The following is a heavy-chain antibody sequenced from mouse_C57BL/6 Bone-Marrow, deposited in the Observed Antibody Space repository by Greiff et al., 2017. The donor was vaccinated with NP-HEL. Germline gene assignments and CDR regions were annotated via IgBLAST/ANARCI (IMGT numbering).Heavy chain of an antibody. D-gene: IGHD4-1*02. CDR1: GYTFTSYG. V-gene: IGHV1-81*01. Sequence: QVQLQQSGAELARPGASVKLSCKASGYTFTSYGISWVKQRTGQGLEWIGEIYPRSGNTYYNEKFKGKATLTADKSSSTAYMELRSLTYEDSAVYYCARYRASTGTRAMDYWGQGTSVTVSS. J-gene: IGHJ4*01. CDR2: IYPRSGNT. CDR3: ARYRASTGTRAMDY.